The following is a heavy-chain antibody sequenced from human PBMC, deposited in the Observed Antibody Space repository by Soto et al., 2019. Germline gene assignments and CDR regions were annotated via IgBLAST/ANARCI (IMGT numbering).Heavy chain of an antibody. CDR1: GYTFSDYY. CDR3: AREPATAKPEGVDF. J-gene: IGHJ4*02. D-gene: IGHD1-1*01. CDR2: INPNSGGT. Sequence: ASVKVSCKASGYTFSDYYIHWVRQAPGQGLEWMGWINPNSGGTKYAPKFQGGVTMTRDTSITTAYMELSRLRSGDTAVYYCAREPATAKPEGVDFWGQGTVVTVSS. V-gene: IGHV1-2*02.